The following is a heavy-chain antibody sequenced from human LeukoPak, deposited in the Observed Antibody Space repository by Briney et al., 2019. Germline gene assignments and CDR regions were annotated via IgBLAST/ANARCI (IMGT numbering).Heavy chain of an antibody. J-gene: IGHJ4*02. CDR1: GFTFRSYW. Sequence: SGRSLRLSCAASGFTFRSYWMSWVRQAPGKGLEWLGHINQEASRTDHADSVKGRFTISRDNSRNLLYLHMSSLRAEDTAVYYCAKYLSRAFDSWGQGILVSVSS. V-gene: IGHV3-7*01. CDR2: INQEASRT. D-gene: IGHD2/OR15-2a*01. CDR3: AKYLSRAFDS.